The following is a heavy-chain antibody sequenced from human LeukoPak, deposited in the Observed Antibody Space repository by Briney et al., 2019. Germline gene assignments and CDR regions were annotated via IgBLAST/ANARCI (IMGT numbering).Heavy chain of an antibody. Sequence: PSETLSLTCTVSGGSISSYYWSWIRQPPGKGLEWIGSIYYSGSTYYSPSLKSRVTISVDTSKNQFSLKLSSVTAADTAVYYCARVWDYYDSSALGYWGQGTLVTVSS. V-gene: IGHV4-59*01. J-gene: IGHJ4*02. D-gene: IGHD3-22*01. CDR3: ARVWDYYDSSALGY. CDR2: IYYSGST. CDR1: GGSISSYY.